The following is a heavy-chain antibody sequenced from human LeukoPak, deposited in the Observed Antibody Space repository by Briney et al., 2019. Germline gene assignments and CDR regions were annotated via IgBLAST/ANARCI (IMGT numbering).Heavy chain of an antibody. Sequence: SGGSLRLSCVASGFTFSYYPLSWVRQAPGKGLEWVASINHNGNVNYYVDSVKGRFTISRDNAKNSLYLQMSNLRAEDTAVYFCARGGGLDVWGQGATVTVSS. D-gene: IGHD3-16*01. J-gene: IGHJ6*02. CDR2: INHNGNVN. CDR1: GFTFSYYP. V-gene: IGHV3-7*03. CDR3: ARGGGLDV.